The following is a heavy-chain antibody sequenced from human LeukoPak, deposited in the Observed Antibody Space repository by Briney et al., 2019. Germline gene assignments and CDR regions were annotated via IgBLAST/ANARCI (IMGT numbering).Heavy chain of an antibody. CDR3: ARGGAYSYGHIDY. V-gene: IGHV4-59*01. J-gene: IGHJ4*02. Sequence: SETLSLTCTVSGGSISSYYWSWIRQPPGKGLEWIGHIYYSGSTNYNPSLKSRVTISVDTSKNQFSLKLSSVTAADTAAYYCARGGAYSYGHIDYWGQGTLVTVSS. CDR2: IYYSGST. CDR1: GGSISSYY. D-gene: IGHD5-18*01.